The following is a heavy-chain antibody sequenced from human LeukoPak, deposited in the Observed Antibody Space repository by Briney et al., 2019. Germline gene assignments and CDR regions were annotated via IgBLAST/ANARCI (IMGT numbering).Heavy chain of an antibody. CDR1: GYTFTGYY. D-gene: IGHD1-26*01. CDR3: ARDRYSALYYYGMDV. CDR2: INPNSGGT. V-gene: IGHV1-2*02. J-gene: IGHJ6*02. Sequence: ASVKVSCKASGYTFTGYYMHWVRQAPGQGLEWMGWINPNSGGTNYAQKFQGRVTMTRDTSISTAYMELSRLRSDDTAVYYSARDRYSALYYYGMDVWGQGTTVTVSS.